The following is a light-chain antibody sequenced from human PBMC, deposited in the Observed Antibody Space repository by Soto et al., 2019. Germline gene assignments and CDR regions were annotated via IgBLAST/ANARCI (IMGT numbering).Light chain of an antibody. V-gene: IGKV1-39*01. Sequence: DIQMTQSPSSLSASVGDRVTITCRASQNINSYLNWYQQKPGKAPKLLIYAASSLQTGVPSRFSGGGSGTDFALTISSLQPEDFATYYCQQSYSTPQTFGQGTKVDIK. CDR3: QQSYSTPQT. J-gene: IGKJ1*01. CDR2: AAS. CDR1: QNINSY.